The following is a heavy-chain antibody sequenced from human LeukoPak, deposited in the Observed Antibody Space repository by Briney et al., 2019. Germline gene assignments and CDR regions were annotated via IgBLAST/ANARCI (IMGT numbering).Heavy chain of an antibody. CDR1: EFPFVDYA. J-gene: IGHJ4*02. Sequence: GGSLRLSCTASEFPFVDYAMSWFRQAPGKGLEWVGFIRSKEYGGTIEYAASVKGRFTISRDDSKGIAYLQMNSLKTEDTAVYYCTRDQTPYYWGQGTLVTVSS. V-gene: IGHV3-49*03. CDR3: TRDQTPYY. CDR2: IRSKEYGGTI.